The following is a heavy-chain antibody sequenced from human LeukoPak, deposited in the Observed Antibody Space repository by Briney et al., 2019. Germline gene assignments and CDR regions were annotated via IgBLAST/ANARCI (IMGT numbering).Heavy chain of an antibody. D-gene: IGHD3-16*01. CDR2: IYSTGST. Sequence: SESLSLTCTVSGGSVGSSYAWWGWIRQPPGKGLEWIATIYSTGSTFFNPSPKSRVTISADTSTNQYTLRLSAVTAADTAVYYCARRSYGLPFHPWGQGILVTVSS. CDR3: ARRSYGLPFHP. V-gene: IGHV4-39*01. J-gene: IGHJ5*02. CDR1: GGSVGSSYAW.